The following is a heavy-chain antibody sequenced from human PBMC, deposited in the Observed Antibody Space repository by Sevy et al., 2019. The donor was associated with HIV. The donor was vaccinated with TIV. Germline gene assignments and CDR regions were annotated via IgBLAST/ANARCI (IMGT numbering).Heavy chain of an antibody. CDR1: GYTFTGYS. J-gene: IGHJ5*02. Sequence: ASVKVSCKASGYTFTGYSMHWVRQAPGQGLEWMGWINPNSGGTNYEQKFQGRVTMTRDTSINTAYMDMRNLRVDDTAVYFCARVWNSDYYDSSGPNWFDTWGQGTLVTVSS. V-gene: IGHV1-2*02. D-gene: IGHD3-22*01. CDR2: INPNSGGT. CDR3: ARVWNSDYYDSSGPNWFDT.